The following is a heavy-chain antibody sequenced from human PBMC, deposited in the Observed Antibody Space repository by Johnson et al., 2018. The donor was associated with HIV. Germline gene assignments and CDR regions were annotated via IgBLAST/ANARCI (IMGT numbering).Heavy chain of an antibody. V-gene: IGHV3-9*01. CDR3: ARAGIVFDI. D-gene: IGHD2-15*01. J-gene: IGHJ3*02. Sequence: QLVESGGGLVQPGRSLRLSCAASGFTFDDYAMHWVRQAPGKGLEWVSGISWNSGSIGYADSVKGRFTISRDNAKNSLYLQMNSLRAEDTALYYCARAGIVFDIWGQGTMVTVSS. CDR1: GFTFDDYA. CDR2: ISWNSGSI.